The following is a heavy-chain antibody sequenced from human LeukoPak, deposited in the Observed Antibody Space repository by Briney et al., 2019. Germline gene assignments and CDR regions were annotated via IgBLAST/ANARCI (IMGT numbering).Heavy chain of an antibody. Sequence: GGSLRLSCAASGFTFSSYSMNWVRQAPGKGLEWVSYISSSSSTIYYADSVKGRFTISRDNAKNSLYLQMNSLRAEDTAVYSCARDHFFGELVLDYWGQGTLVTVSS. J-gene: IGHJ4*02. V-gene: IGHV3-48*04. CDR1: GFTFSSYS. D-gene: IGHD3-10*01. CDR3: ARDHFFGELVLDY. CDR2: ISSSSSTI.